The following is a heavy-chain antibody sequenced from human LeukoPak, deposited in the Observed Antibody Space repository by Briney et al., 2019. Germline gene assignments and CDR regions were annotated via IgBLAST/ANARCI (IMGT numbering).Heavy chain of an antibody. Sequence: AGGSLRLSCAASGFTFSSYAMSWVRQAPVKGLEWVSAISGSGGSTYYADSVKGRFTISRDNSKNTLYLQMNSLRAEDTAVYYCAKDRAVVVAAINDYWGQGTLVTVSS. CDR3: AKDRAVVVAAINDY. V-gene: IGHV3-23*01. CDR1: GFTFSSYA. D-gene: IGHD2-15*01. J-gene: IGHJ4*02. CDR2: ISGSGGST.